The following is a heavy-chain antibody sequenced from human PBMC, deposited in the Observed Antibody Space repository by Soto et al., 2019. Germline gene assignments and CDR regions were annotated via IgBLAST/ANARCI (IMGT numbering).Heavy chain of an antibody. CDR2: MYQSGNT. D-gene: IGHD4-4*01. Sequence: SETLSLTCAVSGYSITSVYYWGWIRQSPGKGLEWIGTMYQSGNTYYNPSLESRVTISVDTSKNQFSLKLSSVTAADTAVYYCARGQNDYSNYVFDYWGQGTLVTVSS. CDR3: ARGQNDYSNYVFDY. J-gene: IGHJ4*02. V-gene: IGHV4-38-2*01. CDR1: GYSITSVYY.